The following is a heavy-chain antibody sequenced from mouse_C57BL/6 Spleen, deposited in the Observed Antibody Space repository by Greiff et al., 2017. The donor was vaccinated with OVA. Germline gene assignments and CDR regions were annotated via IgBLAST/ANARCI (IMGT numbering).Heavy chain of an antibody. D-gene: IGHD1-1*01. CDR2: ISYSGST. CDR3: AREGYGSGSGTMDY. Sequence: VQLKESGPGMVKPSQSLSLTCTVTGYSITSGYDWHWIRHFPGDKLEWMGNISYSGSTTYPPSLPLLLSLTHYTSKNHFFLKLNSVTTEDTATYYCAREGYGSGSGTMDYWGQGTSVTVSS. CDR1: GYSITSGYD. J-gene: IGHJ4*01. V-gene: IGHV3-1*01.